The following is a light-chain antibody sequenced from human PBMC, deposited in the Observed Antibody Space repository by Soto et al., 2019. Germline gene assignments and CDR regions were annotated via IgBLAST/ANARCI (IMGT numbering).Light chain of an antibody. CDR2: RDN. CDR1: SSDIGSNP. V-gene: IGLV1-44*01. Sequence: QSVLPQPPSASGTPGQRVAISCSGGSSDIGSNPVNWYLHLPGAAPKLLIYRDNQRPSGVPDRFAGSKSGTSASLTISGLQSEDEADSFCSAWDDNIYGPVFGGGTTVTVL. J-gene: IGLJ2*01. CDR3: SAWDDNIYGPV.